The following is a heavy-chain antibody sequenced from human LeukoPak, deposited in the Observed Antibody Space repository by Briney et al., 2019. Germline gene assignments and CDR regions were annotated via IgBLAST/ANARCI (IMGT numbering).Heavy chain of an antibody. Sequence: PGGSLRLSSEAPGFTFSKYGIHWVRQAPGKGLEWVAFIRYDGSNEYYADSVKGRFTISRDNSKNTLYLQMNSLRAEDTAVYYCAKEWPHDNGTSFYAFDIWGQGTMVTVSS. CDR2: IRYDGSNE. CDR3: AKEWPHDNGTSFYAFDI. J-gene: IGHJ3*02. V-gene: IGHV3-30*02. CDR1: GFTFSKYG. D-gene: IGHD1-26*01.